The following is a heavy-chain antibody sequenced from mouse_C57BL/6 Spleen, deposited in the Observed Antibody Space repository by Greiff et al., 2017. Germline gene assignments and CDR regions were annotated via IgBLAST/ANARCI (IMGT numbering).Heavy chain of an antibody. CDR3: ARHEEGYYGSSYYYFDY. J-gene: IGHJ2*01. D-gene: IGHD1-1*01. Sequence: VKLQQSGAELVKPGASVKLSCKASGYTFTEYTIHWVKQRSGQGLEWIGWFYPGSGSIKYNEKFKDKATLTADKSSSTVYMELSRLTSEDSAVYFCARHEEGYYGSSYYYFDYWGQGTTLTVSS. CDR2: FYPGSGSI. CDR1: GYTFTEYT. V-gene: IGHV1-62-2*01.